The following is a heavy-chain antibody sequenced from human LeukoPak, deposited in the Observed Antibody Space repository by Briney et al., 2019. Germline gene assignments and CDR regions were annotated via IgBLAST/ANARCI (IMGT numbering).Heavy chain of an antibody. Sequence: KPGGSLRLSCAASGFTFSDYYMSWIREAPGKGLEWVSYTSGSGSYTNYADSVKGRFTISRDNAKNSLYLQMNSLRDEDTAVYYCARVGRRLYSMDVWGQGTTVTVSS. J-gene: IGHJ6*02. CDR1: GFTFSDYY. V-gene: IGHV3-11*06. D-gene: IGHD1-14*01. CDR3: ARVGRRLYSMDV. CDR2: TSGSGSYT.